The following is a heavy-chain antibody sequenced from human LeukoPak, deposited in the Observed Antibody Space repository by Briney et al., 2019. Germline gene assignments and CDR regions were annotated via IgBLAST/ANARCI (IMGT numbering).Heavy chain of an antibody. CDR1: GASINFYY. D-gene: IGHD5-18*01. V-gene: IGHV4-59*12. J-gene: IGHJ2*01. Sequence: SETLSLTCTVSGASINFYYWTWIRQPPGKGLEWIGYLYVSGNTDYNPSLGSRVTISVDTSKSQFSLDLTSVTAADTAVYYCARVRIQLWYFDLWGRGTLVTVSS. CDR3: ARVRIQLWYFDL. CDR2: LYVSGNT.